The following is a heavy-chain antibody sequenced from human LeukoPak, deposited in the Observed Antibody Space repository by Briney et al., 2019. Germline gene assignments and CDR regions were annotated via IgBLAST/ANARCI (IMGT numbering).Heavy chain of an antibody. J-gene: IGHJ4*02. CDR3: ARGGAVVVPAAIRTFDY. CDR1: GGTSSSYA. CDR2: IIPIFGTA. V-gene: IGHV1-69*13. Sequence: SVKVSCKASGGTSSSYAISWVRQAPGQGLEWMGGIIPIFGTANYAQKFQGRVTITADESTSTAYMELSSLRSEDTAVYYCARGGAVVVPAAIRTFDYWGQGTLVTVSS. D-gene: IGHD2-2*01.